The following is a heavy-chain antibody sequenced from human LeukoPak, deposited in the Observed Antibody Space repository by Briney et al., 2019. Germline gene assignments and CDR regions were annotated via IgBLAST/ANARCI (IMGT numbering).Heavy chain of an antibody. D-gene: IGHD3-10*01. CDR3: ARASGPFDY. Sequence: PGGSLRLSCAASGFTFSSYAMHWVRQAPGKGLEWVAVISYNGGNKFYADSVKGRFTISRDNSKNTLYLQMNSLRAEDTAVYSCARASGPFDYWGQGTLVTVSS. V-gene: IGHV3-30-3*01. CDR2: ISYNGGNK. J-gene: IGHJ4*02. CDR1: GFTFSSYA.